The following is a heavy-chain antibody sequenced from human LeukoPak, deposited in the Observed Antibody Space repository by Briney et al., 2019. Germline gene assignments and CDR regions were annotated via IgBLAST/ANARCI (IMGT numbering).Heavy chain of an antibody. D-gene: IGHD2-2*01. J-gene: IGHJ4*02. CDR3: ARGRYCSSTGCSHFDY. CDR1: GYSFTNYW. Sequence: GESLKISCKGSGYSFTNYWIAWVRQMPGKGLEWMGIIYPGDSDTRYSPSFQGQVTISADRSISTVYLQWSSLKASDTAMYYCARGRYCSSTGCSHFDYWGQGTLVTVSS. CDR2: IYPGDSDT. V-gene: IGHV5-51*01.